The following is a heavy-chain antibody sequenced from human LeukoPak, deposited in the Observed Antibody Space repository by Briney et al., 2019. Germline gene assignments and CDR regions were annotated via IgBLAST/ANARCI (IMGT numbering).Heavy chain of an antibody. Sequence: GGTLRLSCAASGFAFSHFWMHWVRQALGKGLVWVSRISGDGSITSYADSVKGRFTISRDNAKNTLHCASWAYCGRDCYSHGSYFDFWGQGTLVTVSS. CDR3: YFDF. D-gene: IGHD2-21*02. CDR2: ISGDGSIT. CDR1: GFAFSHFW. V-gene: IGHV3-74*01. J-gene: IGHJ4*02.